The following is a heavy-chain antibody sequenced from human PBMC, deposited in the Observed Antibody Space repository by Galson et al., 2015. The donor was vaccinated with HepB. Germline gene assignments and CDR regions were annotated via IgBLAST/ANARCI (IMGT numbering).Heavy chain of an antibody. Sequence: SLRLSCAASGFTFSSYGMHWVRQAPGKGLEWVTVISYDGSYKYYADSVKGRFTISRDNFKNTLYLQMNSLRVEDTAVYYCARWGGFGELSLRVGDQNGMDVWGQGTTVTVSS. CDR2: ISYDGSYK. V-gene: IGHV3-30*03. CDR1: GFTFSSYG. D-gene: IGHD3-10*01. J-gene: IGHJ6*02. CDR3: ARWGGFGELSLRVGDQNGMDV.